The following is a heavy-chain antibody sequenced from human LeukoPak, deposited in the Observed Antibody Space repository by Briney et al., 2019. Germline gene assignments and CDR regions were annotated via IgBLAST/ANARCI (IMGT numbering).Heavy chain of an antibody. J-gene: IGHJ4*02. V-gene: IGHV1-69*04. CDR2: IIPIFGIT. D-gene: IGHD2-2*01. CDR1: GGTLFSYA. CDR3: ARWAPSCSSASCPFYFDF. Sequence: GASVKVSCKASGGTLFSYAINWARQAPGQGLEWIGRIIPIFGITNYAQKFQARVTITADKSTGTAYMELSSLRSEDTAVYFCARWAPSCSSASCPFYFDFWGQGTLVTVSS.